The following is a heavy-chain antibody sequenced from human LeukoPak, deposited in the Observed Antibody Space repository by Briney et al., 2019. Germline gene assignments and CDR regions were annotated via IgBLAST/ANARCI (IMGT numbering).Heavy chain of an antibody. CDR1: GGSISSYH. Sequence: SETLSLTCTVSGGSISSYHWSWIRQAPGKGLEWIGYIYNSGSANYNPSLKSRVTISLHTSTNQFSLKLNSVTAADTAVYYCTTARSGWYHFDYWSQGTLVTVSS. CDR3: TTARSGWYHFDY. J-gene: IGHJ4*02. CDR2: IYNSGSA. D-gene: IGHD6-19*01. V-gene: IGHV4-59*01.